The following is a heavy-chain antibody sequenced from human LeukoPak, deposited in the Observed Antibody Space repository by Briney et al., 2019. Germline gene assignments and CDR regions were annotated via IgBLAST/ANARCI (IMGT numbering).Heavy chain of an antibody. J-gene: IGHJ4*02. CDR1: GFTFSSFS. V-gene: IGHV3-48*02. D-gene: IGHD1-26*01. CDR3: ARWESGTYLIFDY. CDR2: ITSTSSTI. Sequence: GGSLRLSCTASGFTFSSFSMSWVRQAPGKGLQWVSYITSTSSTIYYADSVKGRFTISRDNAKNSLYLQMNSLRDEDTAVYYCARWESGTYLIFDYWGQGTLVTVSS.